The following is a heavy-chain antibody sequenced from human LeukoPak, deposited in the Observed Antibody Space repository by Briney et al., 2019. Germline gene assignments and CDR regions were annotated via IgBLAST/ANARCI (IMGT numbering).Heavy chain of an antibody. J-gene: IGHJ4*02. V-gene: IGHV1-18*01. Sequence: ASVKVSCKASGYTFTSYGISWVRQAPGQGLEWMGWISAYNGNTNYAQKLQGRVTMTTDTSTSTAYMELRSLRSDDTAVYYCARTSGSGFYQGSFDSWGQGTLVTVSS. CDR1: GYTFTSYG. CDR3: ARTSGSGFYQGSFDS. CDR2: ISAYNGNT. D-gene: IGHD3-22*01.